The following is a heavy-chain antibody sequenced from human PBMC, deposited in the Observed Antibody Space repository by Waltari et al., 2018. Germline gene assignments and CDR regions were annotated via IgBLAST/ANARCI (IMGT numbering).Heavy chain of an antibody. CDR3: VRDFGDHRTDY. J-gene: IGHJ4*02. D-gene: IGHD4-17*01. Sequence: QLQLQESGPGLVKSSETLSLTCTVSGGSISSSGYYWGWIRQPPGKGLEWIGTIDYRWNTYYNPSLKSRVTISVDTSKRQFSLKLNSVTAADTAVYYCVRDFGDHRTDYWGQGTLVTVSS. CDR1: GGSISSSGYY. CDR2: IDYRWNT. V-gene: IGHV4-39*02.